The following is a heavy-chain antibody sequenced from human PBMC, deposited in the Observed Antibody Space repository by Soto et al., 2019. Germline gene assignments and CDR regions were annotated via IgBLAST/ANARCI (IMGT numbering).Heavy chain of an antibody. Sequence: QITLNESGPPVVRPTETLTLTCRFSGFSLTTSGVGVRWIRQSPGKAPEWLALIYWDDDKRYSASLKSRLTITKDTSKNQVVLTVSDLDPTDTATYYCAHRVLRTVFGLVTTTAIYFDFWGQGTPVAVSS. D-gene: IGHD3-3*01. CDR1: GFSLTTSGVG. CDR3: AHRVLRTVFGLVTTTAIYFDF. CDR2: IYWDDDK. J-gene: IGHJ4*02. V-gene: IGHV2-5*02.